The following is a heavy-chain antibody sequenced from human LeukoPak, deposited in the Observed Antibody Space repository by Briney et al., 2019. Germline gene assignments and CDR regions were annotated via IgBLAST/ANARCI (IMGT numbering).Heavy chain of an antibody. CDR3: ARGTDGFDP. V-gene: IGHV3-13*01. CDR1: GFTFSTYD. J-gene: IGHJ5*02. D-gene: IGHD3/OR15-3a*01. Sequence: PGGSLRLSCAASGFTFSTYDMHWVRQPTGKGLEWVAAISTRGDTFYAGSVKGRFTVSRDNGKNSFYLQMSCLRVGDTAVYHCARGTDGFDPWGQGTLVTVSS. CDR2: ISTRGDT.